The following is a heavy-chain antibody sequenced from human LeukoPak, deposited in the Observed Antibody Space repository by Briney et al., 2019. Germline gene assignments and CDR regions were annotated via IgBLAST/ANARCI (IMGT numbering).Heavy chain of an antibody. J-gene: IGHJ5*02. D-gene: IGHD3-22*01. V-gene: IGHV6-1*01. CDR1: GDSVSSNSAA. CDR2: TYYRSKWYN. CDR3: ARGRINYDSSGYLPWGNWFDP. Sequence: SQTLSLTCAISGDSVSSNSAAWNWIRQSPSRGLEWLGRTYYRSKWYNDYAVSVKSRITINPDTSKNQFSLQLNSVTPEDTAVYYCARGRINYDSSGYLPWGNWFDPWGQGTLVTVSS.